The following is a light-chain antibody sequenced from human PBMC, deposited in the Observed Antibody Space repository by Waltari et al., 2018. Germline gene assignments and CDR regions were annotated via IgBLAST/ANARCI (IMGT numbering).Light chain of an antibody. CDR3: GTWDSSLDSYV. J-gene: IGLJ1*01. CDR2: DNS. V-gene: IGLV1-51*01. Sequence: QYVLTHPPSVSAPPAPKVPVYCHDTTSNIGHYYVSWYQHLPGTAPKLLIFDNSQRPSGIPERFSGSKSGTSATLGITGLQTGDEADYYCGTWDSSLDSYVFGSGSKVTVL. CDR1: TSNIGHYY.